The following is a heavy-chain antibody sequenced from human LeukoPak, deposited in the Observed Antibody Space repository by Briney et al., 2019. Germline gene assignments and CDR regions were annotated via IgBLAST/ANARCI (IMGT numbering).Heavy chain of an antibody. D-gene: IGHD2-15*01. V-gene: IGHV4-59*01. CDR3: ARMVGYYYYGMDV. CDR1: GGSISSYY. Sequence: SETLSLTCTVSGGSISSYYWSWLRQPPGKGLEWIGYIYYSGSTNYNPSLKSRVTLSVDTSKNQFSLKLSSVTAADTAVYYCARMVGYYYYGMDVWGQGTTVTVSS. J-gene: IGHJ6*02. CDR2: IYYSGST.